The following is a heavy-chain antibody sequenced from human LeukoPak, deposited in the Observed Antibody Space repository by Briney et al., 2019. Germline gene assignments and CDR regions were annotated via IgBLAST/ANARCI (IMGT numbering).Heavy chain of an antibody. V-gene: IGHV3-23*01. Sequence: HPGGSLRLSCAASGFRLSTYAMSWVRQAPGKGLEGVSSISGSGGTSYYADSVKGRFTVSRDNSKNRLYLRMKSLRAEDTAVYYCAKDPQWVVHYNFDYWGQGALVTVSS. CDR3: AKDPQWVVHYNFDY. CDR1: GFRLSTYA. D-gene: IGHD6-19*01. J-gene: IGHJ4*02. CDR2: ISGSGGTS.